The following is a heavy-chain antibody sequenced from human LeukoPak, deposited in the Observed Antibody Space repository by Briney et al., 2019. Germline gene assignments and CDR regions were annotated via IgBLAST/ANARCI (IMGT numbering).Heavy chain of an antibody. CDR1: VGPITSSY. V-gene: IGHV4-4*07. Sequence: SETLSLTCTVSVGPITSSYWSWIRQPTGKGLEWLGRIHSTGITNYNPSLMSRITMSVDTSKNQFSLKLTSVTAADWAVYYCARELRGGRATDAFDVWGRGTRVAVSS. CDR3: ARELRGGRATDAFDV. J-gene: IGHJ3*01. CDR2: IHSTGIT.